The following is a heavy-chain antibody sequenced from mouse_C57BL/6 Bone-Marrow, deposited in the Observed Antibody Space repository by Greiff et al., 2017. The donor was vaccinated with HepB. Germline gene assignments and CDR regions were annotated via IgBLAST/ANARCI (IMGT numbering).Heavy chain of an antibody. Sequence: EVQVVESGGGLVQPGGSMKLSCVASGFTFSNYWMNWVRQSPEKGLEWVAQIRLKSDNYATHYAESVKGRFTISRDDSKSSVYLQMNNLRAEDTGIYYCTGGDRGFAYWGQGTLVTVSA. J-gene: IGHJ3*01. CDR2: IRLKSDNYAT. CDR3: TGGDRGFAY. V-gene: IGHV6-3*01. CDR1: GFTFSNYW.